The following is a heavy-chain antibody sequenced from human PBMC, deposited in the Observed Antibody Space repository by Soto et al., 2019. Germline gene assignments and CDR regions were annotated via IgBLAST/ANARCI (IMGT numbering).Heavy chain of an antibody. CDR2: IYSGGTT. CDR1: GFSVSSNY. D-gene: IGHD1-26*01. Sequence: EVQLVETGGGMIQPGGSLRLSCAVSGFSVSSNYMSWVRQAPGKGLEWVSLIYSGGTTSYADSVKGRFIISRDSSKNTLFLQMNSLRGEDTAVYYCARRYIVGVTGDYWGQGTLVTVSS. CDR3: ARRYIVGVTGDY. V-gene: IGHV3-53*02. J-gene: IGHJ4*02.